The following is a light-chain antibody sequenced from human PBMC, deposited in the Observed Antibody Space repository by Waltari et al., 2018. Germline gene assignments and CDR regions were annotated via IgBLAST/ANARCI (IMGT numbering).Light chain of an antibody. CDR3: QQSYSTPLT. CDR1: QSIAIY. Sequence: DIQMTQSPSSLSASVGDRVTITCRASQSIAIYLNWYQQEPGKAPKLLIYAASSLQTGVPSRFSGIGSGTHFTLTISSLQPEDFATYYCQQSYSTPLTVGPGTKVDFQ. V-gene: IGKV1-39*01. CDR2: AAS. J-gene: IGKJ3*01.